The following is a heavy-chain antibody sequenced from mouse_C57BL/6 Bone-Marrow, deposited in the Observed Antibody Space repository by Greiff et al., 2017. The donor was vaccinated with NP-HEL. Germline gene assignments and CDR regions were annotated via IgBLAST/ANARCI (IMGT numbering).Heavy chain of an antibody. J-gene: IGHJ4*01. CDR2: ISYDGSN. CDR3: ARVYYGSSIYAMGY. D-gene: IGHD1-1*01. V-gene: IGHV3-6*01. CDR1: GYSITSGYY. Sequence: EVQLQQSGPGLVKPSQSLSLTCSVTGYSITSGYYWNWIRQFPGNKLEWMGYISYDGSNNYNPSLKNRISITRDTSENQFFLKLNSVTTEDTATYYCARVYYGSSIYAMGYWGQGTSVTVSS.